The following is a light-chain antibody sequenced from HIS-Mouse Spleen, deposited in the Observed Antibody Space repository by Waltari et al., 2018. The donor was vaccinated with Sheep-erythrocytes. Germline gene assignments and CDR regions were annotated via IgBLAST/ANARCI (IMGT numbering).Light chain of an antibody. CDR2: AAS. Sequence: IQLTQSPSSLSASVSDRVTIHSRASQSISSYLNCYQQKPGKAPKLLIYAASSLQSGGPSRFSGSGSGTDFTLTISSLQPEDFATYYCQQSYSTPQFTFGPGTKVDIK. CDR1: QSISSY. J-gene: IGKJ3*01. V-gene: IGKV1-39*01. CDR3: QQSYSTPQFT.